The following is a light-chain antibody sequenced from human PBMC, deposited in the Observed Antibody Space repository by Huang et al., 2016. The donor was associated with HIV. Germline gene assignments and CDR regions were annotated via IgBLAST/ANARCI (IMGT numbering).Light chain of an antibody. CDR3: QQYDSFLLT. V-gene: IGKV1-33*01. J-gene: IGKJ3*01. CDR2: DAS. Sequence: DIQMTQSPSSLSASVGDRVTISCQTTHDISNYLNWYQQKPGKAPKLLIHDASNFETGVPSRFIGSVSVTDFTFTISSLQPEDIATYYCQQYDSFLLTFGPGTTVDIK. CDR1: HDISNY.